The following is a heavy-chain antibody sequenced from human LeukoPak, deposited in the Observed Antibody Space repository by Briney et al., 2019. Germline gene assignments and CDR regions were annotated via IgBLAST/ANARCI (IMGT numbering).Heavy chain of an antibody. CDR3: ARVTSPKLFDY. CDR2: IYYSGTI. V-gene: IGHV4-39*07. J-gene: IGHJ4*02. D-gene: IGHD2-21*02. Sequence: NPSETLSLTCTVSGGSIRTSSYYWGWIRQPPGKGLEWIASIYYSGTIYSNGSLKSRVTISVETSKNQFSLKLSSVTAADTAVYYCARVTSPKLFDYWGQGTLVTVSS. CDR1: GGSIRTSSYY.